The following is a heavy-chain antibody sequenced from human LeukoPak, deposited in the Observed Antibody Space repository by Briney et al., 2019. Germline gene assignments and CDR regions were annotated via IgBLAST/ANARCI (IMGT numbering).Heavy chain of an antibody. D-gene: IGHD1-26*01. CDR3: ARAAGGSYYFDY. J-gene: IGHJ4*02. CDR1: GGTFSSYA. Sequence: SVKVSCKASGGTFSSYAISWVRQAPGQGLEWTGGIIPIFGTANYAQKFQGRVTITADESTSTAYMELSSLRSEDTAVYYCARAAGGSYYFDYWGQGTLVTVSS. V-gene: IGHV1-69*13. CDR2: IIPIFGTA.